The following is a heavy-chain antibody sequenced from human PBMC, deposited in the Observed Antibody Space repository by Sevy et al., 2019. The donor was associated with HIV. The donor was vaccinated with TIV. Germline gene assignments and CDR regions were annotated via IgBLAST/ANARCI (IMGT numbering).Heavy chain of an antibody. J-gene: IGHJ4*02. CDR2: ISSSSSYI. CDR1: GFTFSSYS. D-gene: IGHD6-13*01. CDR3: ARSLSIAAAGSLDY. V-gene: IGHV3-21*01. Sequence: GGSLRLSCAASGFTFSSYSMNWVRQAPGKGLEWVSSISSSSSYIYYADSVKGRFTISRDNAKNSLYLQMNSLVAEDTAVYYCARSLSIAAAGSLDYWGQGTLVTVSS.